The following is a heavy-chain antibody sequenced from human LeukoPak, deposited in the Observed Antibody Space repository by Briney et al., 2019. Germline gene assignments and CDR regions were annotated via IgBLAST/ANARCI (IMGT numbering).Heavy chain of an antibody. CDR2: ISYDGSNK. V-gene: IGHV3-30*04. Sequence: GGSLRLSCAASGFTFSSYAMHWVRQAPGKGLEWVAVISYDGSNKYYADSVKGRFTISRDNSKNTLYLQMNSLRAEDTAVYYCATYDSSGYYYGYWGQGTQVTVSS. J-gene: IGHJ4*02. CDR3: ATYDSSGYYYGY. D-gene: IGHD3-22*01. CDR1: GFTFSSYA.